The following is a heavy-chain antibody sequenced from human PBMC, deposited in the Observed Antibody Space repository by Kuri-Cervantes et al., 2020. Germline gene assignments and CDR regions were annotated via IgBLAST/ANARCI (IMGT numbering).Heavy chain of an antibody. D-gene: IGHD6-19*01. V-gene: IGHV2-5*02. CDR3: AQNSGTLAGDYFDY. CDR1: GFSLSTSGVG. J-gene: IGHJ4*02. CDR2: IYWDDDK. Sequence: SGPTLVKPTQTLTLTCTFSGFSLSTSGVGVGWIRQPPGKALDWLALIYWDDDKRYSSSLKSRLTITKDTSKNQVVLTMTNMDPVDTATYYCAQNSGTLAGDYFDYWGQGTLVTVSS.